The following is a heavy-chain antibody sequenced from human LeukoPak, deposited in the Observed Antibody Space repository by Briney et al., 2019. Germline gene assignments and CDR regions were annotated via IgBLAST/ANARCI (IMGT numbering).Heavy chain of an antibody. J-gene: IGHJ4*02. Sequence: GGSLRLSCAASVFTFDDYGMSWVRQAPGKGLEWVSGINWNGGSTAYADSVKGRFTISRDNAKNSLYLQMKSLRAEDTALYHCARSPYGSGNYPSDYWGQGTLVTVSS. CDR3: ARSPYGSGNYPSDY. D-gene: IGHD3-10*01. CDR2: INWNGGST. CDR1: VFTFDDYG. V-gene: IGHV3-20*01.